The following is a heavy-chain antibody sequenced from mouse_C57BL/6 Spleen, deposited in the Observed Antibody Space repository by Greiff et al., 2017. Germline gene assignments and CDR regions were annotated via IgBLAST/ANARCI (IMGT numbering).Heavy chain of an antibody. Sequence: VQLQQSGAELVRPGTSVKVSCKASGYAFTNYLIEWVKQRPGQGLEWIGVINPGSGGTNYNEKFKGKATLTADKSSSTAYMQLSSLTSEDSAVYFCARGEIYYDYDGFAYWGQGTLVTVSA. D-gene: IGHD2-4*01. CDR3: ARGEIYYDYDGFAY. J-gene: IGHJ3*01. V-gene: IGHV1-54*01. CDR1: GYAFTNYL. CDR2: INPGSGGT.